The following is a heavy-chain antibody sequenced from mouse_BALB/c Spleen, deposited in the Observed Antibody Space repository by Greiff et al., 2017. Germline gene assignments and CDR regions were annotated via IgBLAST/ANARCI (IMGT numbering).Heavy chain of an antibody. CDR3: NWGNWYFDV. V-gene: IGHV6-6*02. Sequence: EVKLVESGGGLVQPGGSMKLSCVASGFTFSSYWMSWVRQSPEKGLEWVAEIRLKSDNYATHYAESVKGKFTISRDDSKSRLYLQMNSLRAEDTGIYYCNWGNWYFDVWGAGTTVTVSS. CDR1: GFTFSSYW. CDR2: IRLKSDNYAT. J-gene: IGHJ1*01.